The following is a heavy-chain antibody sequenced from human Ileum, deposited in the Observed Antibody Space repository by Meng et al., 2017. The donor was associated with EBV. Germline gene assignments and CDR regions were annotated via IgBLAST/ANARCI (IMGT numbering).Heavy chain of an antibody. D-gene: IGHD3-22*01. CDR3: ASHPGGNSQYYSSGDDY. Sequence: QVQLKQWGRGLLKPSETLSLTCAVYGGSFSGYYWSWIRQPPGKGLEWIGEINHRGGAFYNPSLKSRVTMSIDTSKNQFSLKLNSVTAADTAVYYCASHPGGNSQYYSSGDDYWGQGALVTVSS. CDR1: GGSFSGYY. V-gene: IGHV4-34*01. CDR2: INHRGGA. J-gene: IGHJ4*02.